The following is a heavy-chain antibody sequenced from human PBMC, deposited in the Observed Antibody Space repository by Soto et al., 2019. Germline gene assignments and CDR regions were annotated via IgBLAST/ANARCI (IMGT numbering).Heavy chain of an antibody. J-gene: IGHJ6*02. Sequence: ASVKVSCKASGYTFTGYYMHWVRQAPGQGLEWMGWINPNSGGTNYAQKFQGRVTMTRDTSISTAYMELSRLRSDDTAVYYCAREHYDILTGYPYGRDVWGQGTRVTVSS. CDR1: GYTFTGYY. V-gene: IGHV1-2*02. CDR3: AREHYDILTGYPYGRDV. D-gene: IGHD3-9*01. CDR2: INPNSGGT.